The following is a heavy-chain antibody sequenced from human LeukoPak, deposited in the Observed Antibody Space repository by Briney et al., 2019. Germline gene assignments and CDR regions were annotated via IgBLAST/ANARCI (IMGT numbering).Heavy chain of an antibody. CDR3: AKSDNPWERANPFDY. J-gene: IGHJ4*02. V-gene: IGHV3-43*01. Sequence: GGSLRLSCAASEFTFDDYSMHWVRHAPGKGLEWVSLISWDGGATYYADSVKGRFTISRDNSKNSLYLQMNSLRTEDTAVYYCAKSDNPWERANPFDYWVEGTLVTVSS. D-gene: IGHD1-26*01. CDR1: EFTFDDYS. CDR2: ISWDGGAT.